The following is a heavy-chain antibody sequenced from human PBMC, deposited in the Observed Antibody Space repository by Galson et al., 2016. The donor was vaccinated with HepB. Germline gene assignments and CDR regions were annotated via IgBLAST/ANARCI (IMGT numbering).Heavy chain of an antibody. Sequence: SCKASGYTFTNYPIHWVRQAPGQRLEWMGWINAGNGDTKYSQKFQGRVTITRDTSASTAYMELSSLRSEGTAVYYCARQDYDFWSAIKYYYYYYMDVWGKGTTVTVSS. CDR1: GYTFTNYP. CDR3: ARQDYDFWSAIKYYYYYYMDV. CDR2: INAGNGDT. V-gene: IGHV1-3*01. J-gene: IGHJ6*03. D-gene: IGHD3-3*01.